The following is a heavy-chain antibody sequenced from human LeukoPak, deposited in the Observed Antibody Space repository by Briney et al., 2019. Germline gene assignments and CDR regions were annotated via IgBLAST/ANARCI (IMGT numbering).Heavy chain of an antibody. CDR2: IIPIFGTA. CDR1: GGTFSSYA. V-gene: IGHV1-69*13. CDR3: ARNGLKQQQVLYYGMDV. J-gene: IGHJ6*02. D-gene: IGHD6-13*01. Sequence: ASVKVSCKASGGTFSSYAISWVRQAPGQGLEWMGGIIPIFGTANYAQKFQGRVTITADESTSTAYMELSSLRSEDTAVYYCARNGLKQQQVLYYGMDVWGQGTTVTVSS.